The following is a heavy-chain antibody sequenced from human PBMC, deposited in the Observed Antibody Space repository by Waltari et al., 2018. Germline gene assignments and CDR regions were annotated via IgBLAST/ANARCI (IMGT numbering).Heavy chain of an antibody. Sequence: EVQLVASGGDLVQPGGSLRLSCAASGFTMGSHWLSWLRQSPGKGLEWVANINQDESAKYYVDSVKGRFTISRDNAIKSLYLQMNSLGAEDTAVYYCVRWGYCSGGECSRYDCWGQGTLVTVSS. V-gene: IGHV3-7*01. CDR3: VRWGYCSGGECSRYDC. CDR1: GFTMGSHW. J-gene: IGHJ4*02. CDR2: INQDESAK. D-gene: IGHD2-15*01.